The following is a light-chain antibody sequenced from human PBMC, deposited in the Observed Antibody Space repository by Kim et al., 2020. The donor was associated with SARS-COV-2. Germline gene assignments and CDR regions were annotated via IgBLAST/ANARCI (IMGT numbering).Light chain of an antibody. V-gene: IGLV2-8*01. Sequence: TSCSGNNSDVGPNYPFSYYQKTPTKAPKLILNELTKRPAGLPDRFSGYKSGNTASLTVSGLQAEDEAHYYCASYAGTNDVRFGGGTQLPVL. CDR2: ELT. CDR1: NSDVGPNYP. J-gene: IGLJ2*01. CDR3: ASYAGTNDVR.